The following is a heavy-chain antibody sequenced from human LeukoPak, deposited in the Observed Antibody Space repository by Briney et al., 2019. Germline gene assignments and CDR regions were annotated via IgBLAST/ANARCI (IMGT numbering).Heavy chain of an antibody. Sequence: SETLSLTCTVSGGSISSYYWNWIRQPPGKGLEWIGYIYYSGSTNYNPSLKSRVTISVDTSKKQFSLKLSSVTAADTAVYYCAAWGYSSGWYRYWGQGTLVTVSS. J-gene: IGHJ4*02. CDR2: IYYSGST. CDR3: AAWGYSSGWYRY. CDR1: GGSISSYY. V-gene: IGHV4-59*01. D-gene: IGHD6-19*01.